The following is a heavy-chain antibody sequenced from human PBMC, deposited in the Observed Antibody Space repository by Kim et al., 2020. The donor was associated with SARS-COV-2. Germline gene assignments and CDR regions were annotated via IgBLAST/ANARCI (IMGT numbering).Heavy chain of an antibody. J-gene: IGHJ4*02. V-gene: IGHV3-74*01. Sequence: GGSLRLSCAASGFTFSNYWMHWVRQVPGKGLVWVSRIISDGSSTSYADSVKGRFTISRDNTKNTMFLQMNRLRAEDTAVYYCALFYGSGTYRNSYYFDSWGQGALVTVS. CDR1: GFTFSNYW. D-gene: IGHD3-10*01. CDR2: IISDGSST. CDR3: ALFYGSGTYRNSYYFDS.